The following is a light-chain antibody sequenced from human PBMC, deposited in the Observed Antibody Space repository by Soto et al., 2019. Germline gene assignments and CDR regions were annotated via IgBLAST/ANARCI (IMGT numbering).Light chain of an antibody. V-gene: IGLV2-8*01. CDR2: DVT. J-gene: IGLJ2*01. CDR1: SSDVGAYNY. CDR3: SSYAGTSNFVV. Sequence: QSVLTQPPSASGSPGQSVTISCTGTSSDVGAYNYVSWYQQHPGKAPKLMIYDVTMRPSGVPDRISGSKSGNTASLAVSGLQVEDEADYDCSSYAGTSNFVVFGGGTKLTVL.